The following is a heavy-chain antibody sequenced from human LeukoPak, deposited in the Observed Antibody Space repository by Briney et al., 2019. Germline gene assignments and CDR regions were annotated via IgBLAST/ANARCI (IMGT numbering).Heavy chain of an antibody. D-gene: IGHD2-2*01. CDR2: IDETERT. J-gene: IGHJ4*02. CDR1: GGSLSASR. Sequence: SETLSLICAVYGGSLSASRWSWLRQPPGEGLEWIGEIDETERTTYNPSLMSRVTISEDRSRNQIFLRLNSIIAADTAVYYCARGHVPALWGPGTRVTVSS. V-gene: IGHV4-34*01. CDR3: ARGHVPAL.